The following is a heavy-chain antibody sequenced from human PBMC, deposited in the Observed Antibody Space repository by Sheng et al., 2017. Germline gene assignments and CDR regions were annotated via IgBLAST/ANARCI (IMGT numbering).Heavy chain of an antibody. CDR3: VREDYGTSQLDY. Sequence: QVQLQESGPGLVKPSQTLSLTCTVSGGSITSGTYYWSWIRQPAGKGLEWIGRIYPSGSANYNPSLKSRVTISVDTSKNQFSLKLSSVTAADTAVYYCVREDYGTSQLDYVGQGTLVT. V-gene: IGHV4-61*02. J-gene: IGHJ4*02. CDR1: GGSITSGTYY. CDR2: IYPSGSA. D-gene: IGHD3-10*01.